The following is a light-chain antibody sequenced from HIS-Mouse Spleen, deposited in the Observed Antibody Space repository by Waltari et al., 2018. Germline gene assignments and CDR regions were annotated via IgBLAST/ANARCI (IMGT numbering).Light chain of an antibody. CDR1: SSNIGSNY. CDR2: RNN. CDR3: AAWDDSLSGPV. V-gene: IGLV1-47*01. Sequence: QSVLTQPPSASGTPGQRVTISCSGSSSNIGSNYVYWYQQLPGPAPKLLIYRNNQRPSGVHDRFSGSRSGTSASLAISGLRSEDEADYYCAAWDDSLSGPVFGGGTKLTVL. J-gene: IGLJ3*02.